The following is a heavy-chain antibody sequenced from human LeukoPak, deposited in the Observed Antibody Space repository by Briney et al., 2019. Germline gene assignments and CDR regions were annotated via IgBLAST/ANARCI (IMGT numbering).Heavy chain of an antibody. CDR3: ASPGIAAAGFDY. CDR2: MNPNSGNT. D-gene: IGHD6-13*01. V-gene: IGHV1-8*03. J-gene: IGHJ4*02. CDR1: GYTFTSYD. Sequence: GASVKVSCKASGYTFTSYDINWVRQATGQGLEWMGWMNPNSGNTGYAQKFQGRVTITTDESTSTAYMELSSLRSEDTAVYYCASPGIAAAGFDYWGQGTLVTVSS.